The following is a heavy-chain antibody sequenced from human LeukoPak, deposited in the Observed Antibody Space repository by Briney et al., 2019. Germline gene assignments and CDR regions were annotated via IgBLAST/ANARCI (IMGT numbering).Heavy chain of an antibody. J-gene: IGHJ4*02. V-gene: IGHV4-34*01. CDR3: ARADCTNGVCYEWDLWY. D-gene: IGHD2-8*01. CDR2: VNHSGST. Sequence: PSETLSLTCAVYGGSFSAYYWSWIRQPPGKGLEWIGEVNHSGSTNYNPSLKSRVTISVDTSKNQFSLRLSSVTAADTAVYYCARADCTNGVCYEWDLWYWDQGPRSPSPQ. CDR1: GGSFSAYY.